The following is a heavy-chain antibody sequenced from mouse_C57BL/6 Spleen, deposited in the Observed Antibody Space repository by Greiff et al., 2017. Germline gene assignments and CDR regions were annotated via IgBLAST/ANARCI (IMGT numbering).Heavy chain of an antibody. Sequence: VQRVESGGGLVKPGGSLKLSCAASGFTFSDYGMHWVRQAPEKGLEWVAYISSGSSTIYYADTVKGRFTISRDNAKNTLFLQLTSLRSEDTAMYYCARNYGRSYGYFDVWGTGTTVTVSS. CDR3: ARNYGRSYGYFDV. CDR2: ISSGSSTI. J-gene: IGHJ1*03. V-gene: IGHV5-17*01. D-gene: IGHD1-1*01. CDR1: GFTFSDYG.